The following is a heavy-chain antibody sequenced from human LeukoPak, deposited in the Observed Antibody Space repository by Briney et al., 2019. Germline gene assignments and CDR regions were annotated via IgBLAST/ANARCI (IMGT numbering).Heavy chain of an antibody. CDR1: VFSLSTSGMR. J-gene: IGHJ4*02. D-gene: IGHD1-26*01. V-gene: IGHV2-70*04. Sequence: SGPTLVNPTQTLTLTCTFSVFSLSTSGMRVHWIRQPPGKALEWLARIHWDDDKFYSTSLKTRLTISKDPSKTQVVLTMTNMDPVDTATYYCARISPENYSGSYPFDYWGQGTLVTVSS. CDR3: ARISPENYSGSYPFDY. CDR2: IHWDDDK.